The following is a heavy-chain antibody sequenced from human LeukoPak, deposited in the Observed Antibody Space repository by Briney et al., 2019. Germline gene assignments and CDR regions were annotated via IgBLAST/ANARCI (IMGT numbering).Heavy chain of an antibody. V-gene: IGHV5-51*01. CDR1: GYSFTSYW. D-gene: IGHD2-2*01. Sequence: GESLKISCKGSGYSFTSYWIGWVRQMPGKGLEWMGIIYPGDSDTRYSPSFQGQVTISADKSISTAYLQWSSLKASDTAMYYCARRGAGCSSTSCSPGWFDPWGQGTLVTVSS. CDR2: IYPGDSDT. CDR3: ARRGAGCSSTSCSPGWFDP. J-gene: IGHJ5*02.